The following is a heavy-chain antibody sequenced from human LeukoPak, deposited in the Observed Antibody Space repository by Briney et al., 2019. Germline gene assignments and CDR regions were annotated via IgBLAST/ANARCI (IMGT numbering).Heavy chain of an antibody. D-gene: IGHD1-14*01. CDR2: IYYSGST. J-gene: IGHJ4*02. CDR3: ARNFHGAGAYYFDY. CDR1: GFTFSSYA. V-gene: IGHV4-39*01. Sequence: GSLRLSCAASGFTFSSYAMSWVRQAPGKGLEWIGSIYYSGSTYYNPSLKSRVTISVDTSKNQFSLKLSSVTAADTAVYYCARNFHGAGAYYFDYWGQGTLVTVSS.